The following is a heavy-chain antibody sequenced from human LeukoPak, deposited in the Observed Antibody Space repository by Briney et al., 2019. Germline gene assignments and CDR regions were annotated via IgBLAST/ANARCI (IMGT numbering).Heavy chain of an antibody. CDR1: GYTFTSYG. J-gene: IGHJ5*02. Sequence: ASVTVSCKASGYTFTSYGISWVRQAPGQGLEWVGWISAYNGNTNYAQKFQGKVTMTRDTSTSTVYMELSSLRSEDTAVYYCARSQVGGAFDPWGQGTLVTVSS. D-gene: IGHD4-23*01. V-gene: IGHV1-18*01. CDR3: ARSQVGGAFDP. CDR2: ISAYNGNT.